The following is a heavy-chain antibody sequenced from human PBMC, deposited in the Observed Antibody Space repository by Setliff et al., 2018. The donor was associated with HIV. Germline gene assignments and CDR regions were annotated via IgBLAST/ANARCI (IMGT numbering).Heavy chain of an antibody. D-gene: IGHD2-2*01. J-gene: IGHJ4*02. CDR3: ARDSHGDSSTYQFDY. V-gene: IGHV1-2*02. Sequence: ASVTVSCKDSGYTFTWYHIHWVRQAPGQGLEWMGWIYPNSGYTKYAQKFQGRVTMTRDTCISTAYMELSGLNTDDTAVYYCARDSHGDSSTYQFDYWGQGTLVTVSS. CDR1: GYTFTWYH. CDR2: IYPNSGYT.